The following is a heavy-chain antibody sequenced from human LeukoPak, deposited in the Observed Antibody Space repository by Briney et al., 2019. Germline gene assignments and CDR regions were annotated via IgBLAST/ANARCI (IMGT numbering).Heavy chain of an antibody. Sequence: GGSLRLSCAASGFTFSSYSMNWVRQAPGKGLEWVSSISSSSSYIYYADSAKGRFTISRDNAKNSLYLQMNSLRAEDTAVYYCARDSPQTAMPLFDYWGQGTLVTVSS. CDR1: GFTFSSYS. CDR2: ISSSSSYI. J-gene: IGHJ4*02. D-gene: IGHD5-18*01. CDR3: ARDSPQTAMPLFDY. V-gene: IGHV3-21*01.